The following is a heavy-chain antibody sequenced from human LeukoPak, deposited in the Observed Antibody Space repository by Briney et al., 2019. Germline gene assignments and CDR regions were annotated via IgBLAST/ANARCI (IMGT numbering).Heavy chain of an antibody. D-gene: IGHD3-16*01. CDR3: ARGDYYDGGGRNWFDP. CDR1: GGSMSSYY. Sequence: PSETLSLTCTVSGGSMSSYYWSFIRQPAGKGREWIGRIHTSWTTYYNPSLKSRVTMSVDTSRNQFSLRLTSVTAADTAVYYCARGDYYDGGGRNWFDPWGQGTLVTASS. V-gene: IGHV4-4*07. CDR2: IHTSWTT. J-gene: IGHJ5*02.